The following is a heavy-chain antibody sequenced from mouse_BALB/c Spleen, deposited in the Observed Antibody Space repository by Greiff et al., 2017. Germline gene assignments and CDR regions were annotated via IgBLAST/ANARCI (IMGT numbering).Heavy chain of an antibody. Sequence: EVKLLESGPGLVKPSQSLSLTCTVTGYSIPSDYAWNWIRQFPGNQLEWMGYISYSGSTSYNPSLKSRISITRDTSKNQFFLQLNSVPTEDTATYYCARYYGGDYDYDVGCACWGQGTLVTVSA. CDR2: ISYSGST. CDR3: ARYYGGDYDYDVGCAC. CDR1: GYSIPSDYA. J-gene: IGHJ3*01. D-gene: IGHD2-4*01. V-gene: IGHV3-2*02.